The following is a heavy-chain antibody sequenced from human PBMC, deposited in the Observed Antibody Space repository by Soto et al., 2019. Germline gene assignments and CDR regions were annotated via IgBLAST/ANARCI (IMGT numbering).Heavy chain of an antibody. D-gene: IGHD2-21*01. V-gene: IGHV6-1*01. J-gene: IGHJ6*02. CDR2: TYYRSKWYN. CDR3: AGVASFRGMDF. CDR1: GNSVSSNSAA. Sequence: SRTLSLPCVISGNSVSSNSAAWIWIRQSPSRGLEWLGRTYYRSKWYNDYAVSVKSRLTINPDTSKNKFSLHLDSVIPEDTAVYYCAGVASFRGMDFWGQGTPVTVSS.